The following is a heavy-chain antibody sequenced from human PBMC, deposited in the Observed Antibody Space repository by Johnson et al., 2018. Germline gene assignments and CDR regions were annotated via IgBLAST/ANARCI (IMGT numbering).Heavy chain of an antibody. CDR3: ATRITTGEDFQH. V-gene: IGHV3-21*01. J-gene: IGHJ1*01. CDR2: ISSSSYYI. CDR1: GFTFSSYS. D-gene: IGHD3-10*01. Sequence: EVQLVESGGGLVKPGGSLRLSCGASGFTFSSYSMNWVRQAPGKGLEWVSSISSSSYYIYYADSVKGRLTISRDNAKNSLFLQMNSLRAEDTAVYYCATRITTGEDFQHWGQGTLVTVSS.